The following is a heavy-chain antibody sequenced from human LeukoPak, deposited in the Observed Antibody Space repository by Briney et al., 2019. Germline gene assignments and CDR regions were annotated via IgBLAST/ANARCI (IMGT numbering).Heavy chain of an antibody. CDR1: GFSLSTSGVG. CDR3: AHSHGYGSSWSGFDS. J-gene: IGHJ4*02. Sequence: ESGPTLVKPTQTLTPTCTFSGFSLSTSGVGVGWIRQPPGKALEWLALIYWDDEKRHSPSLKSRLTITKDTSKNQVVLTMTNMDPVDTATYYCAHSHGYGSSWSGFDSWGQGTLVTVSS. CDR2: IYWDDEK. D-gene: IGHD6-13*01. V-gene: IGHV2-5*02.